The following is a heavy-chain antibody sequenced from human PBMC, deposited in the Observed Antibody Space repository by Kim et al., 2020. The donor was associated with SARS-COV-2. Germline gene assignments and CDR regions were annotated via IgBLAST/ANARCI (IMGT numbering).Heavy chain of an antibody. CDR1: GGTFSSYA. J-gene: IGHJ3*02. CDR2: IIPILGIA. Sequence: SVKVSCKASGGTFSSYAISWVRQAPGQGLEWMGRIIPILGIANYAQKFQGRVTITADKSTSTAYMELSSLRSEDTAVYYCADYSSGGIFDIWGQGTMVTVSS. V-gene: IGHV1-69*04. D-gene: IGHD6-19*01. CDR3: ADYSSGGIFDI.